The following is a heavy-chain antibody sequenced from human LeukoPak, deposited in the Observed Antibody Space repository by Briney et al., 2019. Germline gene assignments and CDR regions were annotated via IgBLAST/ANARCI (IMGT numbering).Heavy chain of an antibody. J-gene: IGHJ3*02. CDR1: GFTFSSYA. Sequence: GGSLRLSCAASGFTFSSYAMHWVRQAPGKGLEWVAVISYDGRNKYYADSVKGRFTISRDNSKNTLYLQMNSLRAEDTAVYYCASDYGLDAFDIWGQGTMVTVSS. D-gene: IGHD3-16*01. CDR3: ASDYGLDAFDI. V-gene: IGHV3-30*14. CDR2: ISYDGRNK.